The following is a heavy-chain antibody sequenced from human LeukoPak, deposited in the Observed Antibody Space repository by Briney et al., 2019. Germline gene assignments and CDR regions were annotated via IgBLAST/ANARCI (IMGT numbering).Heavy chain of an antibody. J-gene: IGHJ4*02. Sequence: GESLRISCQGSGYRFIDYWIGWVRQMPGKGLEWMGIIFPGDTDIKYSPSFQGQVTISADKSITTAYLQWSSLRASDTAIYYCARRWYDSSGYSRHFDYWGQGTLVTVPS. D-gene: IGHD3-22*01. V-gene: IGHV5-51*01. CDR1: GYRFIDYW. CDR3: ARRWYDSSGYSRHFDY. CDR2: IFPGDTDI.